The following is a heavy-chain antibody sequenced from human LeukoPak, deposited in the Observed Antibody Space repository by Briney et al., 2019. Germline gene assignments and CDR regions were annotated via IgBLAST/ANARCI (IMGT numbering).Heavy chain of an antibody. V-gene: IGHV3-21*01. CDR3: ARDFTPYHYYYGMDV. D-gene: IGHD3-16*01. Sequence: PGGSLRLSCAASGFTFSSYSMNWVRQAPGKGLEWVSSISSSSSYIYYADSVKGRFTISRDNAKNSLYLQMNSLRAEDTAVYYCARDFTPYHYYYGMDVWGQGTTVTVSS. J-gene: IGHJ6*02. CDR1: GFTFSSYS. CDR2: ISSSSSYI.